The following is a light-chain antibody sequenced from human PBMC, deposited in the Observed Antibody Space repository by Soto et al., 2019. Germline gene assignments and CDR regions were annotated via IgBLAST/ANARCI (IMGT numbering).Light chain of an antibody. Sequence: EIVLTQSPGTLSLSPGERATLSCMASQSVSNNYLAWYQQKPGQAPRLLIYGASNRATGIPDRFSGSGSGTDFTLTISSLEPEDFAVYYCQQRSNWPPWTFGQGTKVDIK. CDR3: QQRSNWPPWT. J-gene: IGKJ1*01. CDR1: QSVSNNY. V-gene: IGKV3D-20*02. CDR2: GAS.